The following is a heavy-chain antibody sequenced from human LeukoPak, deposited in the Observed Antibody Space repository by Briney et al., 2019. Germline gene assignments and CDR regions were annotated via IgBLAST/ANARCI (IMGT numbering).Heavy chain of an antibody. Sequence: GGSLRLSCAASGFTFDDYGMSWVRQAPGKGLEWVGHIKTKTDGGTTDYAAPVKGRFTISRDDSKNTLYLQMNSLKTEDTAVYFCTTATIYDFWNGYFKTFDYWGQGTLVTVSS. J-gene: IGHJ4*02. V-gene: IGHV3-15*01. CDR1: GFTFDDYG. D-gene: IGHD3-3*01. CDR2: IKTKTDGGTT. CDR3: TTATIYDFWNGYFKTFDY.